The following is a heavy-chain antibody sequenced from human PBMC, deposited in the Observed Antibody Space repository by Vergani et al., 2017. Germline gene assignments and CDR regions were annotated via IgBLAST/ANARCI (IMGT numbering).Heavy chain of an antibody. CDR2: ISGSGGST. CDR1: GFTFSSYA. CDR3: AKMIXAVPAARAANWFDP. Sequence: EVQLLESGGGLVQPGGSLRLSCAASGFTFSSYAMSWVRQAPGKGLEWVSAISGSGGSTYYADSVKGQFTISRDNSKNTLYLQMNSLRAEDTAVYYCAKMIXAVPAARAANWFDPWGQGTLVTVSS. D-gene: IGHD2-2*01. V-gene: IGHV3-23*01. J-gene: IGHJ5*02.